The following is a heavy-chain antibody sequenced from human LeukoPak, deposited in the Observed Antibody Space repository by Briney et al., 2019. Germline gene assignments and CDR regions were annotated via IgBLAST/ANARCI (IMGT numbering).Heavy chain of an antibody. J-gene: IGHJ4*02. CDR2: ISGSGGST. Sequence: GGSLRLSCAASGFTFSSYAMSWVRQAPGKGLEWVSAISGSGGSTYYADSVKGRFTISRDNSKNTLYLQMNSLRAEDTAVYYCAKGSWMDYYDSSGYPPFDYWGQGTLVTVSS. V-gene: IGHV3-23*01. D-gene: IGHD3-22*01. CDR3: AKGSWMDYYDSSGYPPFDY. CDR1: GFTFSSYA.